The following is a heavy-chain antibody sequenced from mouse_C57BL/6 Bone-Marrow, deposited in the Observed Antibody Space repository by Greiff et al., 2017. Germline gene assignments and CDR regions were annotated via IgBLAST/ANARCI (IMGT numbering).Heavy chain of an antibody. CDR1: GSTFTSYG. J-gene: IGHJ2*01. CDR3: APIALYFDY. V-gene: IGHV1-81*01. CDR2: IYPRSGNT. Sequence: QVHVKQSGAELARPGASVKLSCKASGSTFTSYGISWVKQRTGQGLEGMGEIYPRSGNTYYNEKFKGKATLTADKSSSTAYMELRSLTSEDSAVYFCAPIALYFDYWGQGTTLTVSS.